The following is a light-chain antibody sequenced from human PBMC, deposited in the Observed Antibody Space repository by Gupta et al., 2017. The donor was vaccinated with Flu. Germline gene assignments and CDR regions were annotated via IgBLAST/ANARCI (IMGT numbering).Light chain of an antibody. CDR1: QSISNC. CDR3: QQDNSYLT. CDR2: KAS. Sequence: SPSNMSTSVGDRVTSTCRDSQSISNCLEWYQQKPGPAPKLIIYKASKGEIGVTLRFSGSGYGKEFTLTSSRRQHDDFANYYGQQDNSYLTFGRGTKVEIK. J-gene: IGKJ4*01. V-gene: IGKV1-5*03.